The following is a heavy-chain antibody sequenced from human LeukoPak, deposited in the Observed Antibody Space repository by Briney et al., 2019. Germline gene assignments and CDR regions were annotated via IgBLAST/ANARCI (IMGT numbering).Heavy chain of an antibody. D-gene: IGHD2-2*01. Sequence: GGSLRLSCAASGFTFSSYSMNWVRQAPGKGLEWVSSISSSSSYIYYADSVKGRFTISRDNAKNSLYLQMNSLRAEDTAVYYCARDATLIVVVPAASNWFDPWGQGTLVTVSS. CDR3: ARDATLIVVVPAASNWFDP. J-gene: IGHJ5*02. CDR2: ISSSSSYI. CDR1: GFTFSSYS. V-gene: IGHV3-21*01.